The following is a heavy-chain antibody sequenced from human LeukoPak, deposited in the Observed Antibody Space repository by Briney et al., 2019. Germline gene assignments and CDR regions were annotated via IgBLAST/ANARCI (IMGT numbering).Heavy chain of an antibody. CDR1: GFTVSSNY. J-gene: IGHJ4*02. Sequence: GGSLRLSCAASGFTVSSNYMSWVRQAPGKGLEWVSAISDTGNTYHADSVKGRFTISRDSSKNTLFLRMNRLRPEDAAVYYCAKAPVTTCRGAFCYPFDYWGLGTLVTVSS. CDR2: ISDTGNT. CDR3: AKAPVTTCRGAFCYPFDY. D-gene: IGHD2-15*01. V-gene: IGHV3-53*01.